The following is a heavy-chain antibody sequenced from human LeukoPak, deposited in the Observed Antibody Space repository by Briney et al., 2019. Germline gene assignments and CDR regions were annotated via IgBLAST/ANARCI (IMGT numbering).Heavy chain of an antibody. J-gene: IGHJ4*02. V-gene: IGHV1-18*01. D-gene: IGHD5-24*01. CDR1: GYTFNNYG. CDR3: ARGGTIRDGYNFRFDY. Sequence: GASVKVSCKASGYTFNNYGISWVRQAPGQGLEWMGWVTSYNGDTNYAQKFQGRVTMSTDTSTSTAYMELRSLRFDDTAIYYCARGGTIRDGYNFRFDYWGQGTLVTVSS. CDR2: VTSYNGDT.